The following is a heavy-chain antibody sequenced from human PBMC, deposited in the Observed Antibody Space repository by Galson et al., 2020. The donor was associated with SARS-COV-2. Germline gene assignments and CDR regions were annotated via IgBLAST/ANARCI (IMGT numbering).Heavy chain of an antibody. CDR2: IIPIFGTA. Sequence: SVKVSCKASGGTFSSYAISWVRQAPGQGLEWMGGIIPIFGTANYAQKFQGRVTITADESTSTAYMELSSLRSEDTAVYYCAREGCSSTSCYASYYYYGMDGWGQGTTVTVSS. V-gene: IGHV1-69*13. J-gene: IGHJ6*02. CDR3: AREGCSSTSCYASYYYYGMDG. D-gene: IGHD2-2*01. CDR1: GGTFSSYA.